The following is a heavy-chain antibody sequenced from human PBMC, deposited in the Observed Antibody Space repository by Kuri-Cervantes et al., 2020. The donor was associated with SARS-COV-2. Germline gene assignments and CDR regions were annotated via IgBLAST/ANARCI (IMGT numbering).Heavy chain of an antibody. J-gene: IGHJ6*02. D-gene: IGHD3-3*02. Sequence: GSLRLSCTVSGGSISSYYWSWIRQPPGKGLEWIGYIYYSGSTNYNPSLKSRVTTSVDTSKNQFSLKLSSVTAADTAVYYCARGRVGFLEWLENYYYYGMDVWGQGTTVTVSS. CDR3: ARGRVGFLEWLENYYYYGMDV. V-gene: IGHV4-59*12. CDR1: GGSISSYY. CDR2: IYYSGST.